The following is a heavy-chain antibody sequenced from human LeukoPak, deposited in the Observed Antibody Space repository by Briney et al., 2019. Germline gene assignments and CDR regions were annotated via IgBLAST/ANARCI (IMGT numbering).Heavy chain of an antibody. CDR1: GGSISSGGYY. V-gene: IGHV4-31*03. CDR3: ARAPMTTVTIGSFDY. CDR2: IYYSGST. D-gene: IGHD4-17*01. Sequence: SETLSLTCTVSGGSISSGGYYWSWIRQHPGKGLEWIGYIYYSGSTYYNPSLKSRVTISVDTSKNQFSLKLSSVTAADTAVYYCARAPMTTVTIGSFDYWGQGTLVTVSS. J-gene: IGHJ4*02.